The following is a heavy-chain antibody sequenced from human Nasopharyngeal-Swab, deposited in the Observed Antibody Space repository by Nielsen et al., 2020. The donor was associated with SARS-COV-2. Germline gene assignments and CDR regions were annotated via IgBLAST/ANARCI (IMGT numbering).Heavy chain of an antibody. V-gene: IGHV3-23*01. D-gene: IGHD1-20*01. CDR2: ISFSGQSR. CDR3: AKYNWNTMATFDP. J-gene: IGHJ5*02. Sequence: GSLRLSCAASGFIFSSDAMSWVRQAPAKGLEWVSAISFSGQSRHYAESVKGRFTISRDNSKNTLYLQMNSLRAEDTAVYYCAKYNWNTMATFDPWGQGTLVTVSS. CDR1: GFIFSSDA.